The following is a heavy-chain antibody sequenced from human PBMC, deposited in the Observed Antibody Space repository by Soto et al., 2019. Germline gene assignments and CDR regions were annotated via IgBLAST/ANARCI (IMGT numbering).Heavy chain of an antibody. V-gene: IGHV3-21*01. D-gene: IGHD2-15*01. CDR1: GCTFSSYS. Sequence: EVQLLESGGGLVKPGGCLRLSCAASGCTFSSYSMNWVRQAPGKGLEWVSSISSSSSYIYYADSVKGRFTISRDNAKNSLYLQMNSLRAEDTAVYYCARGLDIVVVVAAINLPFDCWGLGTLVTVSS. CDR2: ISSSSSYI. CDR3: ARGLDIVVVVAAINLPFDC. J-gene: IGHJ4*02.